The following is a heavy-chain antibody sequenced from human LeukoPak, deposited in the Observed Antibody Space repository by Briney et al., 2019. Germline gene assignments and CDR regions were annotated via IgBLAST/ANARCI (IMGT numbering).Heavy chain of an antibody. D-gene: IGHD3-9*01. V-gene: IGHV1-2*02. CDR2: ISPSGRGA. CDR3: ASQAASGYYFEY. Sequence: GASVKVSCKASGYTFTDYYIQWVRQAPGQGLEWKGWISPSGRGANSAQKFQGRVTMTRDTSISTAYMELSRLTSDDTAVYYCASQAASGYYFEYWGQGSLVTVSS. CDR1: GYTFTDYY. J-gene: IGHJ4*02.